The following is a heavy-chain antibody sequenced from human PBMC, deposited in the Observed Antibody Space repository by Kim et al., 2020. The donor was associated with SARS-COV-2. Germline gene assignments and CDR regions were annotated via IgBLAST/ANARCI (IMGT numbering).Heavy chain of an antibody. Sequence: YVKGRFNISRDNSKNTLYLQINSLRAEDTAVYYCARSSLGSGYYYYYMDVWGKGTTVTVSS. D-gene: IGHD3-3*01. J-gene: IGHJ6*03. CDR3: ARSSLGSGYYYYYMDV. V-gene: IGHV3-30*01.